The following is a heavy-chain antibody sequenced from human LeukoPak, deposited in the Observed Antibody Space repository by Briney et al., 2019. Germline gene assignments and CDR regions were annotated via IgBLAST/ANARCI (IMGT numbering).Heavy chain of an antibody. CDR2: IQYPGTT. J-gene: IGHJ4*02. CDR3: VRHGIEDPGRVLFDY. V-gene: IGHV4-59*08. Sequence: SETLSLTCTVSGGSISNNYWSWVRQPPGKRLEWIAYIQYPGTTDYNPSLKSRVTISLESSENQFSLKLSSVTAADTAIYYRVRHGIEDPGRVLFDYWGRGTLVTVSS. CDR1: GGSISNNY. D-gene: IGHD1-26*01.